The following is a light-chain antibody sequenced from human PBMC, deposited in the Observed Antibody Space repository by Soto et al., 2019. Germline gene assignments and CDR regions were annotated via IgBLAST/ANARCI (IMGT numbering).Light chain of an antibody. Sequence: SYELTQPPSVSVAPGKTARITCGGNNIGSKSVHWYQQKPGQAPVLVIYYDSDRPSGIPERFSGSNSGNTATLTISRVEAGEGAVYSCRVGDRSRDHPVLGGGTK. CDR1: NIGSKS. J-gene: IGLJ2*01. V-gene: IGLV3-21*04. CDR2: YDS. CDR3: RVGDRSRDHPV.